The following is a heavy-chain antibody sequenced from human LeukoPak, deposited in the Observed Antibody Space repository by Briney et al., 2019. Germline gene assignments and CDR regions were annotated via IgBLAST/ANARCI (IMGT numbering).Heavy chain of an antibody. CDR3: ARDIRMRGSGSNRPSY. CDR1: GGSLSGYY. J-gene: IGHJ4*02. V-gene: IGHV4-34*01. CDR2: INHSGST. Sequence: SETLSLTCAVYGGSLSGYYWSWIRQPPGKGLEWIGEINHSGSTNYNPSLKSRVTISVDTSKNQFSLKLSSVTAADTAVYYCARDIRMRGSGSNRPSYWGQGTLVTVSS. D-gene: IGHD3-10*01.